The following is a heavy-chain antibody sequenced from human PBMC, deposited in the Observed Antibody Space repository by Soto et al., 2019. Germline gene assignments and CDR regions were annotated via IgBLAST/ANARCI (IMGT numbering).Heavy chain of an antibody. CDR1: GFTFSSYS. D-gene: IGHD2-15*01. J-gene: IGHJ4*02. V-gene: IGHV3-48*01. Sequence: EVQVVESGGGLVQPGGSLRLSCAASGFTFSSYSMNWVRQAPGKGLEWVSYISSSRSTKFYADSVKVRFTISRDNARNSLYLQMNSVRAEDTAVYYCARDIDGGGQGTLVTVSS. CDR3: ARDIDG. CDR2: ISSSRSTK.